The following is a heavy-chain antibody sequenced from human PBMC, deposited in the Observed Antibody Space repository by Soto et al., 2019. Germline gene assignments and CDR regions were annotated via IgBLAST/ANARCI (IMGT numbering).Heavy chain of an antibody. J-gene: IGHJ4*02. CDR1: GFTFSNYG. V-gene: IGHV3-30*03. Sequence: GGSLRLSCAASGFTFSNYGMHWVRQAPGRGLEWVTIIASDGRTQYYADSVRGRFTISRDNSKNTLFLQMNSLRAEDTAIYYCARKPETGTTVPFDFWGQGTLVTVSS. CDR2: IASDGRTQ. D-gene: IGHD1-1*01. CDR3: ARKPETGTTVPFDF.